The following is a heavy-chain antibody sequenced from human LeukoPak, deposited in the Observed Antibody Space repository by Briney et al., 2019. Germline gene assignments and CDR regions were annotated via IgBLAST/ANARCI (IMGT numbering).Heavy chain of an antibody. J-gene: IGHJ4*02. Sequence: SETLSLTCTVSGGSISSYYWSWIRQPPGKGLEWIGYIYYSGSTNYNPSLKSRVTISVDTSKNQFSLKLSSVTAADTAVYYCARVSPGPGSYYIDYWGQGTLVTVSS. CDR2: IYYSGST. D-gene: IGHD3-10*01. CDR3: ARVSPGPGSYYIDY. CDR1: GGSISSYY. V-gene: IGHV4-59*01.